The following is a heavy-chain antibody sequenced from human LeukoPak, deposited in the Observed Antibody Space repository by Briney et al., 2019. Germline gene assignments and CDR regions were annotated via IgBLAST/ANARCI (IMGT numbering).Heavy chain of an antibody. J-gene: IGHJ5*02. V-gene: IGHV4-59*01. Sequence: SETLSLTCTVSGGSISVYYWSWIRQPPGKGLEWIGYISDSGTTNYNPSLKSRVTISGDTSKNQVSLRLTSVPDADTAVYYCARARGYDSGYDYYLKNTWFVRCVQGTLVTVSS. D-gene: IGHD5-12*01. CDR2: ISDSGTT. CDR3: ARARGYDSGYDYYLKNTWFVR. CDR1: GGSISVYY.